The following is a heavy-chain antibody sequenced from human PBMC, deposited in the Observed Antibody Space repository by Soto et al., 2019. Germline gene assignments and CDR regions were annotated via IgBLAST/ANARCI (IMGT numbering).Heavy chain of an antibody. V-gene: IGHV3-9*01. CDR1: GFTFDDYA. J-gene: IGHJ4*02. CDR3: AKAMAYGAVAAKYRYYYFDY. Sequence: DVQLVESGGGLVQPGRSLRLSCAASGFTFDDYAMHWVRQAPGKGLEWVSGISWNSGSIGYADSVKGRFTISRDNAKNSLYLQMNSLRAEDTALYYCAKAMAYGAVAAKYRYYYFDYWGQGTLVTVSS. CDR2: ISWNSGSI. D-gene: IGHD6-19*01.